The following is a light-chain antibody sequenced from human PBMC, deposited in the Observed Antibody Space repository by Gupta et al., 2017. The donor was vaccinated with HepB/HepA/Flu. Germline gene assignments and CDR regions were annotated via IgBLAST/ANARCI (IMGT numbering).Light chain of an antibody. CDR2: WAS. V-gene: IGKV4-1*01. Sequence: IPLTQPPASLPPSLGERATINCKPSQSVLYNSNNKNSLAWYQQKPRQPPKLLIYWASTREAGVPDRFSGSGSGTDFTLTISSLQAEDVAVYYCQQYYSTPWTFGQGTKVEIK. J-gene: IGKJ1*01. CDR1: QSVLYNSNNKNS. CDR3: QQYYSTPWT.